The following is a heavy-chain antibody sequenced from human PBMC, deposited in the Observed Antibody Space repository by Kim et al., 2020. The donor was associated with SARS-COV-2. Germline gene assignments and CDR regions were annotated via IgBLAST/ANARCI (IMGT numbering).Heavy chain of an antibody. Sequence: SETLSLTCTVSGGSISSYYWSWIRQPPGKGLEWIGYIYYSGSTNYNPSLKSRVTISVDTSKNQFSLKLSSVTAADTAVYYCARGGDSRPWYFDLWGRGTLVTVSS. CDR1: GGSISSYY. CDR3: ARGGDSRPWYFDL. D-gene: IGHD3-16*01. CDR2: IYYSGST. J-gene: IGHJ2*01. V-gene: IGHV4-59*01.